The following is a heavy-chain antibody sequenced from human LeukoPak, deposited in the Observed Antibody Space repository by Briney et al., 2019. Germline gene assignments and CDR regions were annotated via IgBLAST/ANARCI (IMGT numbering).Heavy chain of an antibody. Sequence: ASVKVSCKASGYMFTTYHMHWVRQAPGQGLEWMGIINPSGGSTSYAQKFQGRVTVTSDTSTATVYMEMRSLRSEDTAVYYCARGGCSSGSCLDYCWGQGTPVTVSS. D-gene: IGHD2-15*01. CDR1: GYMFTTYH. CDR2: INPSGGST. CDR3: ARGGCSSGSCLDYC. J-gene: IGHJ4*02. V-gene: IGHV1-46*01.